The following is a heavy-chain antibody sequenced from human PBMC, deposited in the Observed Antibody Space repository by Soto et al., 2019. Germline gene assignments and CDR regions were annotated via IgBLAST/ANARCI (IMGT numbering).Heavy chain of an antibody. CDR2: IKSRADGGTT. Sequence: DGWMNWVRQAPGKGLEWVGRIKSRADGGTTDYAAPVKGRFTFSRDDSKNTLYLQMNSLKTEDTAVYYCATDRGLILLVISPGLTFDLWGQGTMVTVSS. J-gene: IGHJ3*01. D-gene: IGHD3-9*01. CDR1: DGW. V-gene: IGHV3-15*07. CDR3: ATDRGLILLVISPGLTFDL.